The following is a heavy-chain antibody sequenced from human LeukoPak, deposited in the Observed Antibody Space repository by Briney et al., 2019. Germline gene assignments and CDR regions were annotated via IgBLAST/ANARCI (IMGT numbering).Heavy chain of an antibody. CDR1: GGSFSGYY. CDR2: INHSGST. CDR3: ASITGLYDSSGYYSGAT. V-gene: IGHV4-34*01. J-gene: IGHJ5*02. D-gene: IGHD3-22*01. Sequence: SETLSLTCAVYGGSFSGYYWSWIRQPPGKGLEWIGEINHSGSTNYNPSLKSRVTISVDTSKNQFSLKLSSVTAADTAVYYCASITGLYDSSGYYSGATWGQGTLVTVSS.